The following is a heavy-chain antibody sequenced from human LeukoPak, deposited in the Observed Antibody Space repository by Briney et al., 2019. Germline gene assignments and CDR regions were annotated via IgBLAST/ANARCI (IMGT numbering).Heavy chain of an antibody. CDR2: INPNSGGT. J-gene: IGHJ5*02. Sequence: ASVKVSCKASGYTFTGYYMHWVRQAPGQGLEWMGWINPNSGGTNYAQKCQGRVTMTRDTSISTAYMELSRLRSDDTAVYYCARILGPPRRNWFDPWGQGTLVTVSS. D-gene: IGHD3-3*02. V-gene: IGHV1-2*02. CDR3: ARILGPPRRNWFDP. CDR1: GYTFTGYY.